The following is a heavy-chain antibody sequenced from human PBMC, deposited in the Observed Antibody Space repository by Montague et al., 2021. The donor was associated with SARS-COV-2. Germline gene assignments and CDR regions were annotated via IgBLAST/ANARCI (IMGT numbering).Heavy chain of an antibody. CDR1: GCSISSYY. CDR3: ARGFDY. J-gene: IGHJ4*02. CDR2: IYYSGST. Sequence: SETLSLTCTVSGCSISSYYWSWIRQPPGKGLEWIGYIYYSGSTNYNPSLKSRVTISVDTSKNQFSLKLSSVTAADTAVYYCARGFDYWGQGALVTVSS. V-gene: IGHV4-59*08.